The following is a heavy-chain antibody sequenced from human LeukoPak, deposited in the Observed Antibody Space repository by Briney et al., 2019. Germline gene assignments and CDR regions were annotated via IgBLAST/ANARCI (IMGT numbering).Heavy chain of an antibody. CDR1: GFTFSSYW. D-gene: IGHD3-22*01. Sequence: PWGSLRLSCAASGFTFSSYWMSWVRQAPGKGLEWVANINQDGSEKHYVDSVKGRFTISRDNAKKSLNLQMNSLRADDTAVYYCARSMHDSLATLDYWGQGTLVTVSS. CDR2: INQDGSEK. V-gene: IGHV3-7*01. J-gene: IGHJ4*02. CDR3: ARSMHDSLATLDY.